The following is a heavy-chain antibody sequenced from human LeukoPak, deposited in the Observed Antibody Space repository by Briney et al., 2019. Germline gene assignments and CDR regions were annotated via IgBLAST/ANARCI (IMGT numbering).Heavy chain of an antibody. Sequence: ASVKVSCKASGYTFTGNFVHWVRQAPGQGLEWMGWVNPNTGNTNYAQRFQDRVTMTRDTSISTAYMELSSLRSDDTAVYYCARSQLGASTYKDILAGYPTPNTFDFWGQGTMVTVSS. D-gene: IGHD3-9*01. V-gene: IGHV1-2*02. CDR3: ARSQLGASTYKDILAGYPTPNTFDF. CDR2: VNPNTGNT. CDR1: GYTFTGNF. J-gene: IGHJ3*01.